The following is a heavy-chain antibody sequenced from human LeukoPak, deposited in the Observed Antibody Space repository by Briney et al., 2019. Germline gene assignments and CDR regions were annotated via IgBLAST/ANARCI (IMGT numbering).Heavy chain of an antibody. V-gene: IGHV4-39*07. J-gene: IGHJ4*02. CDR1: GGSISSSSYY. Sequence: SETLSLTCTVSGGSISSSSYYWGWLRQPPGKGLEWIGSIYYSGSTYYNPSLKSRVTISVDTSKNQFSLKLSSVTAADTAVYYCARSKDILTGYCFDYWGQGTLVTVSS. D-gene: IGHD3-9*01. CDR3: ARSKDILTGYCFDY. CDR2: IYYSGST.